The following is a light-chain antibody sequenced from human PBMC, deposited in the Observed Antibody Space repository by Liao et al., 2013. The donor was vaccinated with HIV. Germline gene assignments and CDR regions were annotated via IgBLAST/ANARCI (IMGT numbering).Light chain of an antibody. CDR3: QVWDSSSEHPYV. V-gene: IGLV3-21*01. J-gene: IGLJ1*01. CDR1: NIGEKS. CDR2: YDS. Sequence: SYELTQPPSVSMAPGKTARITCGGNNIGEKSVHWYQQKPGQAPVLVITYDSDRPSGIPERFSGSHSGNTATLTITRVEAGDEADYYCQVWDSSSEHPYVFGTGTKVTVL.